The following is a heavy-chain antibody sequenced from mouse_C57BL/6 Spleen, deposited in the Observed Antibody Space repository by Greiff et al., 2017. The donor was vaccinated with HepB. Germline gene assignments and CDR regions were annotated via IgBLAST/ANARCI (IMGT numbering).Heavy chain of an antibody. D-gene: IGHD1-1*01. CDR3: SRQTTVAMDY. CDR2: ISNLAYSN. Sequence: EVKLMESGGGLVQPGGSLKLSCAASGFTFSDYGMAWVRQAPRKGPEWVAFISNLAYSNYYADTVTGRFTISRENAKNTLYLEMSSLRSEDTAMYYCSRQTTVAMDYWGQGTSVTVSS. CDR1: GFTFSDYG. V-gene: IGHV5-15*01. J-gene: IGHJ4*01.